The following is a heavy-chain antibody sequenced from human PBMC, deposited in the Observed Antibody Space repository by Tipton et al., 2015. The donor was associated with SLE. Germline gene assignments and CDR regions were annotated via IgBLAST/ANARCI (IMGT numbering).Heavy chain of an antibody. Sequence: SLRLSCAASGFTFSSYGMHWVRQAPGKGLEWVAVIWYDGSNKYYADSVKGRFTISRDNSKNTLYLQMNSLRAEDTAVYYCAKDQAVAVDGMDVWGQRTTVTVSS. J-gene: IGHJ6*02. D-gene: IGHD6-19*01. CDR3: AKDQAVAVDGMDV. V-gene: IGHV3-33*06. CDR2: IWYDGSNK. CDR1: GFTFSSYG.